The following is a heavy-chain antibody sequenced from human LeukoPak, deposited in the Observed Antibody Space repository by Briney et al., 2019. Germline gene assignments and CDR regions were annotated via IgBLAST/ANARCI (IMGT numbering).Heavy chain of an antibody. CDR1: GGTFSSYA. Sequence: GALVKVSCKASGGTFSSYAISLVRHAPGQGLEWMGGIIPIFGTANYAQKFQGRVTITTDESTSTAYMELSSLRYEDTAVYYCARVGYGGGAFDIWGQGTMVTVSS. V-gene: IGHV1-69*05. CDR2: IIPIFGTA. J-gene: IGHJ3*02. D-gene: IGHD6-13*01. CDR3: ARVGYGGGAFDI.